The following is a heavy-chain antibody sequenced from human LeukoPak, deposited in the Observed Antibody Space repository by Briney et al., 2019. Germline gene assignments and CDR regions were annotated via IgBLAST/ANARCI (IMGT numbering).Heavy chain of an antibody. Sequence: GGSLRLSCAASGFTFSSYAMSWVRQAPGKGLEWVSAISGSGGSTYYADSVKGRFTISRDNSKNTLYLQMNSLRAEDTAVYYCARGGFVGARTTIDAFDIWGQGTMVTVSS. CDR2: ISGSGGST. CDR1: GFTFSSYA. J-gene: IGHJ3*02. D-gene: IGHD1-26*01. CDR3: ARGGFVGARTTIDAFDI. V-gene: IGHV3-23*01.